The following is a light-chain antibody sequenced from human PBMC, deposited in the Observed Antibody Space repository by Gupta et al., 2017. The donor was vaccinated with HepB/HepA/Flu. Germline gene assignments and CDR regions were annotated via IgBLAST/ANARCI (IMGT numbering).Light chain of an antibody. CDR2: AAS. CDR1: QGIKRD. CDR3: RQDDNYPRT. Sequence: AIQMTQSPSSLSASVGDRVTITCRASQGIKRDLGWYQHKPGKAPKLLIFAASSLQTGVPSRFSGSGSGTDFSLTISSLQPEDFATYYCRQDDNYPRTFGQGTKVEIK. V-gene: IGKV1-6*01. J-gene: IGKJ1*01.